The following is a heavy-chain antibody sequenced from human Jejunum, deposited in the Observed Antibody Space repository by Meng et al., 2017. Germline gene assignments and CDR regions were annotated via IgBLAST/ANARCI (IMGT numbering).Heavy chain of an antibody. J-gene: IGHJ4*02. CDR2: IFWDDDK. D-gene: IGHD6-19*01. CDR3: AHSGGWVFDY. V-gene: IGHV2-5*02. CDR1: GFSLSQSGVG. Sequence: QTILKGFGPSLVNPQHCLCLACTFSGFSLSQSGVGLGWTRPPPGKALEWVAFIFWDDDKRYSPSLKSRLTITKDPSKNQVVLTVTNLDPVDTATYYCAHSGGWVFDYWGQGTLVTVSS.